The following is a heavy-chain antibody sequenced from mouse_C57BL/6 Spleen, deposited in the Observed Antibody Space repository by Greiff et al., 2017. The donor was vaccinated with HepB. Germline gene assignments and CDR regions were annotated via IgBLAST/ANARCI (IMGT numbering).Heavy chain of an antibody. CDR3: ARETVVASYFDY. Sequence: DVQLQESGPGLVKPSQSLSLTCSVTGYSITSGYYWNWIRQFPGNKLEWMGYISYDGSNNYNPSLKNRISITRDTSKNQFFLKLNSVTTEDTATYYCARETVVASYFDYWGQGTTLTVSS. CDR2: ISYDGSN. V-gene: IGHV3-6*01. CDR1: GYSITSGYY. D-gene: IGHD1-1*01. J-gene: IGHJ2*01.